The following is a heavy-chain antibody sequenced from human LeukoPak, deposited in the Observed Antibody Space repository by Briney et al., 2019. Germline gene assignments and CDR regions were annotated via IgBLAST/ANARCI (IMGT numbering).Heavy chain of an antibody. D-gene: IGHD3-16*02. V-gene: IGHV4-34*01. CDR2: INHSGST. CDR3: ASSPGYDYVWGSYRYSAFDI. CDR1: GGSFSGYY. Sequence: PSETLSLTCAVYGGSFSGYYWSWIRQPPGKGLEWIGEINHSGSTNYNPSLKSRVTISVDTSKNQFSLKLSSVTAADTAVYYCASSPGYDYVWGSYRYSAFDIWGQGTMVTVSS. J-gene: IGHJ3*02.